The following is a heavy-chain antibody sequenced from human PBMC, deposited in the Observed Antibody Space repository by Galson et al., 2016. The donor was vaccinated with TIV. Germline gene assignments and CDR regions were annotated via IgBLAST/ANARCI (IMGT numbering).Heavy chain of an antibody. CDR2: VSYDGGNE. CDR1: GFSFSSYG. CDR3: AKDKKYCTVNSCYTSYHYYYYGIDV. Sequence: SLRLSCAASGFSFSSYGIHWVRQAPGKGLEWVAVVSYDGGNEYYADSVKGRFTISRDNSKNTLYLQINSLRAVDTAVYYCAKDKKYCTVNSCYTSYHYYYYGIDVWGQGTTVTVSS. J-gene: IGHJ6*02. D-gene: IGHD2-2*02. V-gene: IGHV3-30*18.